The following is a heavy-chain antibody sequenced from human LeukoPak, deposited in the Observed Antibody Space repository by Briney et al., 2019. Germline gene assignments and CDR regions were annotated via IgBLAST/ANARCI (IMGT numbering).Heavy chain of an antibody. CDR2: ISGSGGST. D-gene: IGHD4-17*01. V-gene: IGHV3-23*01. Sequence: GGSLRLSCAASGFTFSSYGMSWVRQAPGKGLEWVSAISGSGGSTYYADSVKGRFTISRDNSKNTLYLQMNSLRAEDTAVYYCAKLPVYGDYIPYFDYWGQGTLVTVSS. J-gene: IGHJ4*02. CDR1: GFTFSSYG. CDR3: AKLPVYGDYIPYFDY.